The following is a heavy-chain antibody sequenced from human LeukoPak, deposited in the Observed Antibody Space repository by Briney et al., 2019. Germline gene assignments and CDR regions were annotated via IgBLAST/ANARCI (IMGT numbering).Heavy chain of an antibody. CDR1: GYSFTSYW. D-gene: IGHD5-24*01. Sequence: GEALKISWEGSGYSFTSYWICGVRQMPGKLLEWRRIIYPGDSDTRYNPSFQGHVTISADNSISTASLQWSRLKAPDTGMYYCARWGGRWLQLIGYFAYWGQGTLVTVYS. V-gene: IGHV5-51*01. J-gene: IGHJ4*02. CDR2: IYPGDSDT. CDR3: ARWGGRWLQLIGYFAY.